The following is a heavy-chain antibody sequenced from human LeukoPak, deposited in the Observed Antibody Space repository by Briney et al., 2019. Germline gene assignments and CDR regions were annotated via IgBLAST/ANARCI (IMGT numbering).Heavy chain of an antibody. CDR1: GFTFIDYA. CDR3: ARHDGFIPY. CDR2: ISDSGGST. D-gene: IGHD3-16*02. J-gene: IGHJ4*02. V-gene: IGHV3-23*01. Sequence: GGSLRLSCVASGFTFIDYAMSWGRQAPGKGLEWVSGISDSGGSTYYADSVKGRCTISRDNSKNTVSLQMNNLRAEDTAVYFCARHDGFIPYWGQGTLVTVTS.